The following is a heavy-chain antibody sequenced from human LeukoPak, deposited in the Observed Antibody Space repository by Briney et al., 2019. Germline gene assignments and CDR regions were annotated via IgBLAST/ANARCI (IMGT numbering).Heavy chain of an antibody. J-gene: IGHJ3*02. CDR1: GGTFSSYA. CDR2: IIPIFGTA. V-gene: IGHV1-69*13. CDR3: ARGRHYYDASDYYYEGDAFDI. D-gene: IGHD3-22*01. Sequence: ASVKVSCKASGGTFSSYAISWVRQAPRQGLEWMGGIIPIFGTANYAQKFQGRVTITADESTSTVYMELSSLRSEDTAVYFCARGRHYYDASDYYYEGDAFDIWGQGTMVTVSS.